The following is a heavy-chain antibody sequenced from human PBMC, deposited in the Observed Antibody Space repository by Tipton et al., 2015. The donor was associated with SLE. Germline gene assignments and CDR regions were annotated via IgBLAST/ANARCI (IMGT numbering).Heavy chain of an antibody. D-gene: IGHD1-1*01. Sequence: TLSLTCAVSGYSISSGYYWGWIRQPPGKGLEWIGEINHSGSTNYNPSLKSRVTISVDTSKNQFSLKLTSVTAADTAVYYCARVNWNEAFDIWGQGTMVTVSS. CDR1: GYSISSGYY. V-gene: IGHV4-38-2*01. CDR2: INHSGST. CDR3: ARVNWNEAFDI. J-gene: IGHJ3*02.